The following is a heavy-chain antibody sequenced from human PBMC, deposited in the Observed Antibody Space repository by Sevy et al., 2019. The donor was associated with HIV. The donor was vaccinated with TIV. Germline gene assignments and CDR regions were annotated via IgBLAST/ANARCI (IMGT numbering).Heavy chain of an antibody. CDR3: ARDAPRGYSSSWYRVARIYYMDV. V-gene: IGHV3-7*03. CDR2: IKQDGSEK. Sequence: GGSLRLSCAASGFTFSSYWMSWVRQAPGKGLEWVANIKQDGSEKYYVDSVKGRFTISRDNSKNSLYLQMNSLRAEDTAVYYCARDAPRGYSSSWYRVARIYYMDVWGKGTTVTVSS. J-gene: IGHJ6*03. CDR1: GFTFSSYW. D-gene: IGHD6-13*01.